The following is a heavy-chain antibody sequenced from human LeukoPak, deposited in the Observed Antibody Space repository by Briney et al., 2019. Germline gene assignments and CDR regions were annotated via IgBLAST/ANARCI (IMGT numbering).Heavy chain of an antibody. V-gene: IGHV3-23*01. Sequence: GGSLRLSCAASGFTFSSYAMSWVRQAPGKGLEWVSAISGSGGSTYYADSVKGRFTISRDNSKNTLYLQMNGLRAEDTAVYYCAKGTAVAGWNYWGQGTLVTVSS. D-gene: IGHD6-19*01. CDR3: AKGTAVAGWNY. CDR1: GFTFSSYA. J-gene: IGHJ4*02. CDR2: ISGSGGST.